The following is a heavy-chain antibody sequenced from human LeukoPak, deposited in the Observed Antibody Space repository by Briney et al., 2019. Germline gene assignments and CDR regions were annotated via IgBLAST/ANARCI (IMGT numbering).Heavy chain of an antibody. Sequence: PGRSLRLSCAASGFRFSDYYMNWIRQAPGKGLEWISHISSPGTTISYADSVKGRFTVSRDNAKNSLYLEMNSLRADDTAVYYCARGSGPLFYLDYWGQGTLVTVSS. D-gene: IGHD2-15*01. V-gene: IGHV3-11*04. CDR2: ISSPGTTI. CDR1: GFRFSDYY. CDR3: ARGSGPLFYLDY. J-gene: IGHJ4*02.